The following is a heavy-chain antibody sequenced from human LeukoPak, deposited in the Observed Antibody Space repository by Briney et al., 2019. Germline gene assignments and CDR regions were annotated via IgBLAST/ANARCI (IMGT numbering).Heavy chain of an antibody. CDR2: INPNSGGT. CDR1: GYTFTGYY. V-gene: IGHV1-2*02. D-gene: IGHD3-22*01. J-gene: IGHJ4*02. CDR3: ARDPGGYYDSSGYYYDY. Sequence: ASVKVSCKASGYTFTGYYMHWVRQAPGQGLEWMGWINPNSGGTNYAQKFQGRATMTRDTSISTAYMELSRLRSDDTAVYYCARDPGGYYDSSGYYYDYWGQGTLVTVSS.